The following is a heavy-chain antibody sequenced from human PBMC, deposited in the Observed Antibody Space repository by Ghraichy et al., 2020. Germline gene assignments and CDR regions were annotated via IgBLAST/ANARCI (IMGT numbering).Heavy chain of an antibody. J-gene: IGHJ4*02. Sequence: PETLSLTCTVSGGSISSYYWSWIRQPPGKGLEWIGYIYYSGSTNYNPSLKSRVTISVDTSKNQFSLKLSSVTAADTAVYYCARFSGSCSGGSCYYFDYWGQGTLVTVSS. V-gene: IGHV4-59*08. CDR1: GGSISSYY. CDR2: IYYSGST. CDR3: ARFSGSCSGGSCYYFDY. D-gene: IGHD2-15*01.